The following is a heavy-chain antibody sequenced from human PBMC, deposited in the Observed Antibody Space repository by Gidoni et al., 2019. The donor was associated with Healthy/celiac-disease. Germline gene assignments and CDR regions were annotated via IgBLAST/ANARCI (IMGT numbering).Heavy chain of an antibody. V-gene: IGHV1-2*04. CDR3: ARGLWFGEPNSIDFDP. J-gene: IGHJ5*02. D-gene: IGHD3-10*01. CDR2: INPNSGGT. Sequence: QVQLVQSGAEVKKPGASVKVSCKASGYTFTGYYMHWVRQAPGQGLDWMGWINPNSGGTNYAQKFQGWVTMTRDTSISTAYMELSRLRSDDTAVYYCARGLWFGEPNSIDFDPWGQGTLVTVSS. CDR1: GYTFTGYY.